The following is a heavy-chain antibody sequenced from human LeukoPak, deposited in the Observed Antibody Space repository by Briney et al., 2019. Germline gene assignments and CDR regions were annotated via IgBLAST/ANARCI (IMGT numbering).Heavy chain of an antibody. J-gene: IGHJ4*02. CDR2: IIPIFGIA. Sequence: ASVKVSCKASGGTCSSYAISWVRQAPGQGLEWMGRIIPIFGIANYAQKFQGRVTITADKSTSTAYMELSSLRSEDTAVYYCARARDSSGSDYFDYWGQGTLVSVSS. CDR3: ARARDSSGSDYFDY. D-gene: IGHD3-22*01. V-gene: IGHV1-69*04. CDR1: GGTCSSYA.